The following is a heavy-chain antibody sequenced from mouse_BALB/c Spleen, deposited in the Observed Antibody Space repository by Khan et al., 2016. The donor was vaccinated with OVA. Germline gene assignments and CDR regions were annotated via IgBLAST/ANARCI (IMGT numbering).Heavy chain of an antibody. CDR2: ISPGSGDT. CDR3: ARRNYFGYTFAY. V-gene: IGHV1-77*01. Sequence: VQLQESGAELARPGASVKLSCKASGYTFTDYYINWVKQRTGQGLEWIGEISPGSGDTYYNERFEGKATLTADQSSSTAYMQLSSLTSEASAVYFCARRNYFGYTFAYWGQGTLVTVSA. D-gene: IGHD1-2*01. J-gene: IGHJ3*01. CDR1: GYTFTDYY.